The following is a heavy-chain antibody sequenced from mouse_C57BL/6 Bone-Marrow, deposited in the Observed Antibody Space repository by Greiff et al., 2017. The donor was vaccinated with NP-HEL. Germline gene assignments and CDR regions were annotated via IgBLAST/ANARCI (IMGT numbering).Heavy chain of an antibody. J-gene: IGHJ2*01. CDR2: INPYNGGT. Sequence: VQLQQSGPVLVKPGASVKMSCKASGYTFTDYYMNWVKQSHGKSLEWIGVINPYNGGTSYNQKFKGKATLTGDKSSSTAYMELNSLTSEDSAVYYCARTALSIYYDYDFDYWGQGTTLTVSS. D-gene: IGHD2-4*01. CDR3: ARTALSIYYDYDFDY. CDR1: GYTFTDYY. V-gene: IGHV1-19*01.